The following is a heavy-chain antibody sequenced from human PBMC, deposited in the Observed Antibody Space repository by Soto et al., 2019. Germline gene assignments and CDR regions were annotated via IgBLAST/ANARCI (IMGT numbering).Heavy chain of an antibody. CDR3: ARDATKTGYYYYGMDV. Sequence: SETLSLTCTVSGGSVSSGSYYWSWIRQPPGKGLEWIGYIYYSGSTNYNPSLKSRVTISVDTSKNQFSLKLSSVTAADTAVYYCARDATKTGYYYYGMDVWGQGTTVTVSS. CDR2: IYYSGST. CDR1: GGSVSSGSYY. V-gene: IGHV4-61*01. J-gene: IGHJ6*02.